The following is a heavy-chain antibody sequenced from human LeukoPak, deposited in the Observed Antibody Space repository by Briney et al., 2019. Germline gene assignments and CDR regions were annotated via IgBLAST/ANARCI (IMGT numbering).Heavy chain of an antibody. Sequence: SQTLSLTCTVSGGSISSGSYYWSWIRQPAGKGLEWIGRIYTSGSTNYNPSLKSRVTMSVDTSKNQFSLKLSSVTAADTAVYYCARGPQRSGGANLDYWGQGTLVTVSS. D-gene: IGHD4/OR15-4a*01. J-gene: IGHJ4*02. CDR3: ARGPQRSGGANLDY. V-gene: IGHV4-61*02. CDR2: IYTSGST. CDR1: GGSISSGSYY.